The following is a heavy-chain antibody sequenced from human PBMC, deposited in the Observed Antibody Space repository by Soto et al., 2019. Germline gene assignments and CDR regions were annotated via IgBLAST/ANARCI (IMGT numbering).Heavy chain of an antibody. CDR1: GYTFTSYG. V-gene: IGHV1-18*01. Sequence: ASVKVSCKASGYTFTSYGISWLRQAPGQGLEWMGWISAYNGNTNYAQKLQGRVTMTTDTSTSTAYMELRSLRSDDTAVYYCARDIPFSSSWYFDYWGQGTLVTVSS. CDR3: ARDIPFSSSWYFDY. J-gene: IGHJ4*02. D-gene: IGHD6-13*01. CDR2: ISAYNGNT.